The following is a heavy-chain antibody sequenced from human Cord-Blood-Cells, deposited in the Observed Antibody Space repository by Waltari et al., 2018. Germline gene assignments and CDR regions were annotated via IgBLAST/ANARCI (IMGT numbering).Heavy chain of an antibody. J-gene: IGHJ4*02. Sequence: EVQLVESGGGLVQPGGSLRLSCAASGFPFISYCMSWVRQAPGKGLEWVANIKQDGSEKYYVDSVKGRFTISRDNAKNSLYLQMNSLRAEDTAVYYCARAPRGYSYGIDYWGQGTLVTVSS. CDR2: IKQDGSEK. CDR3: ARAPRGYSYGIDY. D-gene: IGHD5-18*01. CDR1: GFPFISYC. V-gene: IGHV3-7*01.